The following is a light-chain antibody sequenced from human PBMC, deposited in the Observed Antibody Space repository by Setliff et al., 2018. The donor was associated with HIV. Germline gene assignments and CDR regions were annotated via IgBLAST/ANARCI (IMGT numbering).Light chain of an antibody. V-gene: IGLV2-14*03. CDR3: SSYTTISTLVV. Sequence: LTQPASVSGSPGQSITISCTGTSSDVGLYNYVSWYQQHPGKAPKLMIYDVSNRPSGVSNRFSGSKSGNTASLTISGLQAEDEADYYCSSYTTISTLVVFGGGTK. CDR1: SSDVGLYNY. J-gene: IGLJ2*01. CDR2: DVS.